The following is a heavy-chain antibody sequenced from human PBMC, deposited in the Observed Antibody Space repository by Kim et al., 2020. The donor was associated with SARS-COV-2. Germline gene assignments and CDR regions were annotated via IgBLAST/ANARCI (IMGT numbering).Heavy chain of an antibody. Sequence: GGSLRLSCAASGFTFSASAMHWVRQTSGKGLEWVGRVRSRVNSYATAYAASVTGRFTISRNDSKNMAYLQMNSLKTEDTARYYCARHGEGSGSSHDYWGQGALVTVTS. CDR2: VRSRVNSYAT. CDR3: ARHGEGSGSSHDY. V-gene: IGHV3-73*01. J-gene: IGHJ4*02. CDR1: GFTFSASA. D-gene: IGHD3-10*01.